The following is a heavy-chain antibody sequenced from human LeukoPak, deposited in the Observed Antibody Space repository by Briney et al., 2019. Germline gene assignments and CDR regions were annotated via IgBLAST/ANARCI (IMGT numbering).Heavy chain of an antibody. J-gene: IGHJ5*02. CDR2: IKQDGSEK. CDR1: GFTFSSYW. CDR3: ARVVLGYCSGGSCYSRWFDP. Sequence: GGSLRPSCAASGFTFSSYWMSWVRQAPGKGLEWVANIKQDGSEKYFVDSVKGRFTISRDNAKNSLYLQMNSLRAEDTAVYYCARVVLGYCSGGSCYSRWFDPWGQGTLVTVSS. V-gene: IGHV3-7*01. D-gene: IGHD2-15*01.